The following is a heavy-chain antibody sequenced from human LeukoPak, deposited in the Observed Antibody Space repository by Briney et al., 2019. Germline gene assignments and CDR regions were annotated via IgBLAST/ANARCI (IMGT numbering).Heavy chain of an antibody. CDR3: AKDYVYDFWSGYYAFDI. D-gene: IGHD3-3*01. V-gene: IGHV3-53*01. Sequence: GGSLRLSCAASGFTVSSNYMSWVRQAPGKGLEWVSVIYSGGSTYYADSVKGRFTISRDNSKNTLYLQMNSLRAEDTAVYYCAKDYVYDFWSGYYAFDIWGQGTMVTVSS. J-gene: IGHJ3*02. CDR2: IYSGGST. CDR1: GFTVSSNY.